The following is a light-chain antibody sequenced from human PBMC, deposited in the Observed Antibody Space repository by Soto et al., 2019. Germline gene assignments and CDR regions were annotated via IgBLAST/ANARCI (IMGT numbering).Light chain of an antibody. V-gene: IGLV2-14*03. CDR1: SSDVGGYNS. CDR2: DVG. Sequence: QSALTQPASVSGSPGESITISCTGTSSDVGGYNSVSWYQHHPGTAPKLLLYDVGDRPSGGSYRFSGAKSGNTASLTISGLKAAVEADYFCSSFTSSMTNVFGSGTKVTVL. J-gene: IGLJ1*01. CDR3: SSFTSSMTNV.